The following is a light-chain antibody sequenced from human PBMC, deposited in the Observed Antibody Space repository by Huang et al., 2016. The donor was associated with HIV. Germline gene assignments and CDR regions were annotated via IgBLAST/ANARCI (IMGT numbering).Light chain of an antibody. Sequence: DIQMTQSPSSLSASIGDRVIITCRASQDIGRLLTWYQHKPGKAPQLLIYEAAVLQTGGPSRFSGSGSGTHFTLTIRSLLPEDFATYYCQQSYSPSPFTCGLGTILDI. CDR3: QQSYSPSPFT. V-gene: IGKV1-39*01. J-gene: IGKJ2*01. CDR2: EAA. CDR1: QDIGRL.